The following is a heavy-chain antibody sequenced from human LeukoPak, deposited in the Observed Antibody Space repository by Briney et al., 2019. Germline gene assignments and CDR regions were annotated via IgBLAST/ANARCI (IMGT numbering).Heavy chain of an antibody. CDR2: IYYSGST. D-gene: IGHD4-17*01. CDR1: GGSISSSSYY. J-gene: IGHJ4*02. CDR3: ARQTVTTFWDY. V-gene: IGHV4-39*01. Sequence: PSETLSLTCTVSGGSISSSSYYWGWIRQPPGKGLEWIGSIYYSGSTYYNPSLKSRVTISVDTSKNQFSLKLSSVTAADTAVYYCARQTVTTFWDYWGQGTLVTVSS.